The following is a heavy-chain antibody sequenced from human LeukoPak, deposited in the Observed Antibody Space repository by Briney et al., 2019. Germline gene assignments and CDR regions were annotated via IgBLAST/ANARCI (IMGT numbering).Heavy chain of an antibody. V-gene: IGHV3-23*01. D-gene: IGHD3-22*01. Sequence: WGSLTLSCAASGFTFSNYAMACVRQAPGRGLDWVSIISGYSGRAYYTDSVKGRFTISRDNSKNTLYLQMNSLRAGDTAVYYCVKDPRDDSNGYYYFGYFDYWGQGTLVTVSS. CDR1: GFTFSNYA. CDR2: ISGYSGRA. J-gene: IGHJ4*02. CDR3: VKDPRDDSNGYYYFGYFDY.